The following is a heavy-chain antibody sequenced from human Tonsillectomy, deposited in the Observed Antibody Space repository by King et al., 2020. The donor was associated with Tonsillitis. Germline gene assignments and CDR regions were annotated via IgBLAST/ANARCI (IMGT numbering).Heavy chain of an antibody. D-gene: IGHD2-15*01. CDR2: VFYSGST. J-gene: IGHJ3*02. V-gene: IGHV4-59*02. CDR1: GDSVSGYY. CDR3: ARVQGRGYWDI. Sequence: QLQESGPGLVKPSETLSLTCTVSGDSVSGYYWSWIRQPPGKGLEWIGYVFYSGSTNYNPALKSRVTISVNKSKNQFSLKLNSVTAADTAMYYCARVQGRGYWDIWGQGTMVTVSS.